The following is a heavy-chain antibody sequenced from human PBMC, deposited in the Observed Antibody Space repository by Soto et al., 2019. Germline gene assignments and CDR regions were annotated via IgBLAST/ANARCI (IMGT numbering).Heavy chain of an antibody. D-gene: IGHD3-22*01. CDR3: ARLLHDNSCYYDLDY. J-gene: IGHJ4*02. Sequence: PSETLSLTCSVSGGSITSSSYYWGWIRQPPGKGLEWIAAIYYSGSIYHNPSLKSRVTMSIDTSKKQFSLKMSSVTAADTAVYYCARLLHDNSCYYDLDYWGMETLVTVSS. CDR1: GGSITSSSYY. CDR2: IYYSGSI. V-gene: IGHV4-39*01.